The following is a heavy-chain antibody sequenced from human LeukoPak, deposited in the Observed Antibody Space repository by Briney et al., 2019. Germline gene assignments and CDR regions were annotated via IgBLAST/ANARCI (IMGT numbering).Heavy chain of an antibody. Sequence: ASVKVSCKASGYIFANYGITWVRQAPGRGLEWMGWISVYSDVSNYAQNFQGRLTMTTDTSTTTAYMELRSLRSDDTAVYFCARDFGLAVTEAGYWGQGTLVTVSS. J-gene: IGHJ4*02. CDR1: GYIFANYG. V-gene: IGHV1-18*01. D-gene: IGHD6-19*01. CDR2: ISVYSDVS. CDR3: ARDFGLAVTEAGY.